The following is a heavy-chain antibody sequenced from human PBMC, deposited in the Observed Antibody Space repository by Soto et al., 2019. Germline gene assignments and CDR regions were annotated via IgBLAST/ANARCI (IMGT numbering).Heavy chain of an antibody. CDR1: GYSFTSYW. Sequence: GESLKISCKGSGYSFTSYWIGWGRQMPGKGLEWMGIIYPGDSDTRYSPSFQGQVTISADKSISTAYLQWSSLKASDTAMYYCARQSAGVPAVSYYYYYYGMDVWGQGTTVTVSS. CDR2: IYPGDSDT. J-gene: IGHJ6*02. CDR3: ARQSAGVPAVSYYYYYYGMDV. V-gene: IGHV5-51*01. D-gene: IGHD2-2*01.